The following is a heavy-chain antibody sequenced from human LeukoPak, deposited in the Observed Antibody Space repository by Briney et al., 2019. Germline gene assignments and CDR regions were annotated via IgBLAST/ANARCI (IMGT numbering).Heavy chain of an antibody. CDR1: GDSISSGDYY. CDR2: IYYSGST. D-gene: IGHD6-13*01. CDR3: ARDSSSWYGFY. Sequence: PSETLSLTCTVSGDSISSGDYYWSWIRQPPGKGLEWIGYIYYSGSTYYNPSLKSRVTISVDTSKNQFSLKLSSVTAADTAVYYCARDSSSWYGFYWGQGTLVTVSS. J-gene: IGHJ4*02. V-gene: IGHV4-30-4*08.